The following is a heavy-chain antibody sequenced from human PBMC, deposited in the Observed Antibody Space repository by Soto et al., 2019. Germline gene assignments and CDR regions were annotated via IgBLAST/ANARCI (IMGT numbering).Heavy chain of an antibody. J-gene: IGHJ4*02. V-gene: IGHV4-34*01. CDR1: GGSFSGYY. CDR2: INHSGST. CDR3: ARDQLLFI. Sequence: SATLSLTCAVSGGSFSGYYWSWIRQPPGKGLEWIGEINHSGSTNYNPSLKSRVTISVDTSKNQFSLKLSFVTAADTAVYYCARDQLLFIWGQGTLVTVSS. D-gene: IGHD2-2*01.